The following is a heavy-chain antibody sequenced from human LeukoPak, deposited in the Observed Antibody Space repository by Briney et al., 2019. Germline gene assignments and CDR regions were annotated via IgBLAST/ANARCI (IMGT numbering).Heavy chain of an antibody. CDR3: ASRGLIWSSNFDY. J-gene: IGHJ4*02. CDR1: GGSISSSSYY. D-gene: IGHD3-3*01. CDR2: IYYSGST. V-gene: IGHV4-39*01. Sequence: MASETLSLTCTVSGGSISSSSYYWGWIRQPPGKGLEWIGSIYYSGSTYYNPSLKSRVTISVDTSKNQFSLKLSSVTAADTAVYYCASRGLIWSSNFDYWGQGTLVTVPS.